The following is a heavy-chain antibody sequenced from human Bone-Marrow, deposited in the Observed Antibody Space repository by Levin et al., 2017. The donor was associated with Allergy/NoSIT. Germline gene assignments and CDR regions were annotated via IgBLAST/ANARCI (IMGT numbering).Heavy chain of an antibody. D-gene: IGHD4-17*01. Sequence: GGSLRLSCSASGFRFDDHAMHWVRQAPGKGLEWVSGISRNSANIGYADSVKGRFTISRDNARNSLFLQMNSLRPEDTALYYCVQGPHGDYLIGPAWNWGQGTLVTVSS. CDR1: GFRFDDHA. V-gene: IGHV3-9*01. J-gene: IGHJ4*02. CDR2: ISRNSANI. CDR3: VQGPHGDYLIGPAWN.